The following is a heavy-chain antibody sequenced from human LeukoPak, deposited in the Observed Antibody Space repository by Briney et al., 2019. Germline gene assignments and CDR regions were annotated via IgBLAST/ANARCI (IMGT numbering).Heavy chain of an antibody. Sequence: SETLSLTCTVSGGSISNYYWSWIRQPPGKRLEWIGYVSYSGSSSSNPSLESRVTISVDMSKNQFSLRLSSVTASDTAVYYCARRANFHFDYWGQGTLVTVSS. CDR1: GGSISNYY. CDR3: ARRANFHFDY. D-gene: IGHD5-24*01. V-gene: IGHV4-59*08. J-gene: IGHJ4*02. CDR2: VSYSGSS.